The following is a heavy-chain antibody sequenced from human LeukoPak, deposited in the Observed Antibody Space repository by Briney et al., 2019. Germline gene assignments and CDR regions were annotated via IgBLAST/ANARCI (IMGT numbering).Heavy chain of an antibody. CDR1: RFTFSNYW. CDR3: ARGRVTTRFDY. J-gene: IGHJ4*02. CDR2: IKPDGSEA. D-gene: IGHD4-17*01. Sequence: GGSLRLSCAASRFTFSNYWMTWFRQAPGKGLEWVANIKPDGSEASYLGSVRGRFTMSRDNAKNSLYLQMNSLRAEDTAVYYCARGRVTTRFDYWGQGTLVTVSS. V-gene: IGHV3-7*01.